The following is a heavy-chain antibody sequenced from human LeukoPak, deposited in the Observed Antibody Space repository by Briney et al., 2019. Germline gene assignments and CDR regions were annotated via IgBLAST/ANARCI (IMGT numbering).Heavy chain of an antibody. V-gene: IGHV3-30*03. CDR1: GFTFSSYA. Sequence: PGGSLRLSCAASGFTFSSYAMNWVRQAPGKGLEWVAVIQNDASTENFADSAKGRFTISRDNSKNTVFLQMNSLRVEDTAVYYCARELSQIVWGGLDYGGQGTLVSVSS. CDR2: IQNDASTE. J-gene: IGHJ4*02. CDR3: ARELSQIVWGGLDY. D-gene: IGHD2-21*01.